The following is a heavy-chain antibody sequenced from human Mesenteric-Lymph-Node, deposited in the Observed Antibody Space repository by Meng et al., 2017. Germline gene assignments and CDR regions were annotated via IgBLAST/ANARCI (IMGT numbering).Heavy chain of an antibody. D-gene: IGHD6-13*01. CDR2: IYTSGST. CDR3: ARGGSRTKVDY. V-gene: IGHV4-61*02. CDR1: GGSISSGSYY. J-gene: IGHJ4*02. Sequence: SETLSLTCTVSGGSISSGSYYWSWIRQPAGKGLEWIGRIYTSGSTNYNPSLKSRVTISVDTSKNQFSLKLSSVTAADTAVYYCARGGSRTKVDYWGQGTLDTVSS.